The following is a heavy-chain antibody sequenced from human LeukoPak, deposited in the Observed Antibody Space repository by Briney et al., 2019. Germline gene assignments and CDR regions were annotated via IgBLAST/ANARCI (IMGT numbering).Heavy chain of an antibody. CDR2: IYHSGST. CDR3: ARDPLKQWLVPNPPRNWFDP. D-gene: IGHD6-19*01. Sequence: SETLSLTCTVSGGSISSGGYYWSWIRQPPGKGLEWIGYIYHSGSTYYNPSLKSRVTISVDRSKNQFSLKLSSVTAADTAVYYCARDPLKQWLVPNPPRNWFDPWGQGTLVTVSS. J-gene: IGHJ5*02. V-gene: IGHV4-30-2*01. CDR1: GGSISSGGYY.